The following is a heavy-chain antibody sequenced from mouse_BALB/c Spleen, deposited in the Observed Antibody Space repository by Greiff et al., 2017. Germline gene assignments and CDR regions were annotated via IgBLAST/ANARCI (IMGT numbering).Heavy chain of an antibody. CDR2: ISNGGGST. Sequence: EVHLVESGGGLVQPGGSLKLSCAASGFTFSSYTMSWVRQTPEKRLEWVAYISNGGGSTYYPDTVKGRFTISRDNAKNTLYLQMSSLKSEDTAMYYCARLLITTAYYFDYWGQGTTLTVSS. CDR3: ARLLITTAYYFDY. J-gene: IGHJ2*01. V-gene: IGHV5-12-2*01. CDR1: GFTFSSYT. D-gene: IGHD1-2*01.